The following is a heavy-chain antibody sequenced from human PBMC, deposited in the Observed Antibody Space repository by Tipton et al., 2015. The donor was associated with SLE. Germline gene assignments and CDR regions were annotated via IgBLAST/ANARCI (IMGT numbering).Heavy chain of an antibody. CDR2: ISHSGST. V-gene: IGHV4-34*01. J-gene: IGHJ5*02. CDR1: GGSFRDYY. D-gene: IGHD5-18*01. Sequence: TLSLTCAVYGGSFRDYYWSWIRQPPGKGLEWIGEISHSGSTNHNPSLKSRVTISVDTSKNQFSLKLNSVTAADTAVYYCARGGIQLWNWFDPWGQGTLVTVSS. CDR3: ARGGIQLWNWFDP.